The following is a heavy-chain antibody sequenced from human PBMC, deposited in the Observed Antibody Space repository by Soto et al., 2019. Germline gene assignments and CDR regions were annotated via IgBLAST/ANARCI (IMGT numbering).Heavy chain of an antibody. V-gene: IGHV3-66*01. CDR2: IYSGGST. Sequence: EVPLVESGGGLVQPGFTVSSNYMGWVRQAPGKGLEWVSVIYSGGSTYYADSVKGRFTISRDNSENTLYLQMNSLRAEDTAVYYCARTCSGGTCSFDYWGQGTLVTVSS. D-gene: IGHD2-15*01. CDR3: ARTCSGGTCSFDY. J-gene: IGHJ4*02. CDR1: FTVSSNY.